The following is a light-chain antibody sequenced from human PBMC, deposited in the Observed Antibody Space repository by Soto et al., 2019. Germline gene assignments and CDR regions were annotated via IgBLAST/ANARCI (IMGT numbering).Light chain of an antibody. CDR2: TNN. CDR3: AAWDDSLNGCV. V-gene: IGLV1-44*01. CDR1: SSNIGSNT. J-gene: IGLJ3*02. Sequence: QLVLTQPPSASGTPGQRVTIDCSGSSSNIGSNTVIWYQQLPGTAPKLLIYTNNQRPSGVPDRFSGSKSGTSASLAISGLQSDDEADYYCAAWDDSLNGCVFGGGTKVTVL.